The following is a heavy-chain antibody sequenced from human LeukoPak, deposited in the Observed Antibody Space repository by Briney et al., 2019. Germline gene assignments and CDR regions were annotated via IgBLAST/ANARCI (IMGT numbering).Heavy chain of an antibody. J-gene: IGHJ6*03. CDR3: ARVVEQQLVFPRYYSYYYMDV. V-gene: IGHV3-66*01. CDR1: EFSVGSNY. D-gene: IGHD6-13*01. Sequence: GGSLRLSCAASEFSVGSNYMTWVRQAPGKGLEWVSLIYSGGSTYYADSVKGRFTISRDNSKNTLYLQMNSLRAEDTAVYYCARVVEQQLVFPRYYSYYYMDVWGKGTTVSVSS. CDR2: IYSGGST.